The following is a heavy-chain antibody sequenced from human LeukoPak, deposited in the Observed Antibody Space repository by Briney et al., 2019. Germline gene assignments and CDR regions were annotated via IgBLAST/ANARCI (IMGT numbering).Heavy chain of an antibody. CDR1: GGSISSGGYY. J-gene: IGHJ4*02. CDR3: ARSPTYYYDSSGYYFDY. CDR2: IYYSGST. V-gene: IGHV4-31*03. D-gene: IGHD3-22*01. Sequence: PSETLSLTCTVSGGSISSGGYYWSWIRQHPGKGLEWIGYIYYSGSTYYKPSLKSRVTISVDTSKNHFSLKLSSVTAADTAVYFCARSPTYYYDSSGYYFDYWGQGTLITVSS.